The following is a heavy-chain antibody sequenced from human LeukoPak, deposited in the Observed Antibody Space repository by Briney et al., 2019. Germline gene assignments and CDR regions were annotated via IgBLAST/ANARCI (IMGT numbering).Heavy chain of an antibody. D-gene: IGHD1-26*01. CDR2: ISGSGGST. Sequence: LPGGSLRVSCAASGFTFSSYAMSWVRQAPGKGLEWVSAISGSGGSTYYADSVKGRFTISRDNSKNTLYLQMNSLTAEDTAVYYCAKDRSWELRNNWFDPWGQGTLVTVSS. V-gene: IGHV3-23*01. CDR3: AKDRSWELRNNWFDP. J-gene: IGHJ5*02. CDR1: GFTFSSYA.